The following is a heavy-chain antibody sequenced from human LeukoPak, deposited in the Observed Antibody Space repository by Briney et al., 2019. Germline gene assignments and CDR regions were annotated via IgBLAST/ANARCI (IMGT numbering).Heavy chain of an antibody. CDR2: LYSGGST. V-gene: IGHV3-53*01. CDR1: GFTVSSNY. J-gene: IGHJ4*02. Sequence: GGSLRLSCAVSGFTVSSNYMSWVRQAPGKGLEWVSVLYSGGSTYYADSVRGRFTISRDNSKNTLYLQTNSLRAEDTAVYYCARDTGYNYGPVYWGQGTLVTVSS. CDR3: ARDTGYNYGPVY. D-gene: IGHD5-24*01.